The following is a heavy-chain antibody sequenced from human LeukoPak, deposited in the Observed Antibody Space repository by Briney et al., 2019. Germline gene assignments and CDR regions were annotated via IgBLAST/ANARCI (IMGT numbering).Heavy chain of an antibody. Sequence: ASVKVSCKASDYTFTNSDINWVRQATGQGLEWMGWMNPYSGNTGYTQKFQGRVTMTRNTSIGTAYMELSSLRSEDTAVYYCARGTLRSRYFDYWGQGTLVTVSS. CDR1: DYTFTNSD. V-gene: IGHV1-8*01. CDR3: ARGTLRSRYFDY. CDR2: MNPYSGNT. D-gene: IGHD3-9*01. J-gene: IGHJ4*02.